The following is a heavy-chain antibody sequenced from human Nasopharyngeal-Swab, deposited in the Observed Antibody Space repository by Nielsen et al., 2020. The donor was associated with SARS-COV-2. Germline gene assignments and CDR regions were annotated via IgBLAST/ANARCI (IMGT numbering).Heavy chain of an antibody. CDR2: ISAYNGNT. J-gene: IGHJ4*02. V-gene: IGHV1-18*04. Sequence: ASVKVSCKASGYTFTSYGISWVRQAPGQGLEWTGWISAYNGNTNYAQKLQGRVTTTTDTSTSTAYMELRNLGCDDTAVYYCARDPVDKLLWFGEPWDYWGQGTLVTVSS. D-gene: IGHD3-10*01. CDR3: ARDPVDKLLWFGEPWDY. CDR1: GYTFTSYG.